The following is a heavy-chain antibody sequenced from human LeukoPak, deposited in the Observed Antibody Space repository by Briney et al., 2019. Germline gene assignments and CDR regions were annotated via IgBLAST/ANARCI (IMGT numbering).Heavy chain of an antibody. V-gene: IGHV4-59*12. CDR3: ARGFPFHPRGYSS. CDR2: FFYSGST. Sequence: PSETLSLTCTVSGGSISSYYWSWIRQPPGKGLEWIGYFFYSGSTNYNPSLKSRVTISVDTSKSQFSLKLSSVTAADTAVYYCARGFPFHPRGYSSWGQGTLVTVSS. J-gene: IGHJ4*02. CDR1: GGSISSYY. D-gene: IGHD3-22*01.